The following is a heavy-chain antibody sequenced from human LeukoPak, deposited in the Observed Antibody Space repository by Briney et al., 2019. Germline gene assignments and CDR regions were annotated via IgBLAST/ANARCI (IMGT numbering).Heavy chain of an antibody. D-gene: IGHD3-10*01. CDR1: GFTFSSYW. CDR3: ARGLWGRGVMDYYGMDV. J-gene: IGHJ6*02. CDR2: IKQDGSEK. Sequence: PGGSLRLSCAASGFTFSSYWMSWVRQAPGKGLEWVANIKQDGSEKYYVDSVKGRFTISRDNAKNSLYLQMNSLRAEDTAVYYCARGLWGRGVMDYYGMDVWGQGTTVTVSS. V-gene: IGHV3-7*01.